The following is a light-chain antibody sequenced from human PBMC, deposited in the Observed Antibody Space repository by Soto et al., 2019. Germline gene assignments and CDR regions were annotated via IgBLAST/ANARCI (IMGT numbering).Light chain of an antibody. CDR3: QQRSNWPPIT. CDR1: QSVHNF. J-gene: IGKJ5*01. CDR2: GAS. V-gene: IGKV3-11*01. Sequence: LPQCPANLSLPPSDIPALSCKPSQSVHNFLAWYQQKPGQAPRLLIYGASNRAAGIPDRFSGSGSGTDFTLTINSLEPEDFAVYYCQQRSNWPPITFGQGTRLEIK.